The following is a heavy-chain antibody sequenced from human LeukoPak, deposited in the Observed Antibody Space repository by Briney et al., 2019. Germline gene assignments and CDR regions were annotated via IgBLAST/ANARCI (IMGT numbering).Heavy chain of an antibody. CDR1: GVSISGSYYY. CDR2: IYYSGST. CDR3: ARIGSVLLWFGDGY. D-gene: IGHD3-10*01. J-gene: IGHJ4*02. Sequence: SETLSLTCAVSGVSISGSYYYWGWIRQPPGKGLEWIGNIYYSGSTYYNSSLKSRVTISVDTSKNQFSLKLSSVAAADTAVYYCARIGSVLLWFGDGYWGQGTLVTVSS. V-gene: IGHV4-39*01.